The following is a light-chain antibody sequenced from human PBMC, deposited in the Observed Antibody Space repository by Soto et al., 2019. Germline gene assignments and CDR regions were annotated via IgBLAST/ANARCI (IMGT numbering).Light chain of an antibody. Sequence: QSALTQPASVSGSPGQSITISCTGSSSDIGGYNYVSWYQQHPGKAPKLIMYDVTSRPSGLSYRFSASKSGSTASLTISGLQPEDDADYYCSSYSGSTTHILFGGGTQLTVL. CDR1: SSDIGGYNY. J-gene: IGLJ2*01. CDR2: DVT. V-gene: IGLV2-14*01. CDR3: SSYSGSTTHIL.